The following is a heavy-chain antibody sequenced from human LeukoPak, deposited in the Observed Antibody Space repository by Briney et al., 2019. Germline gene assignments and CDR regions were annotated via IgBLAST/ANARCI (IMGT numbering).Heavy chain of an antibody. CDR2: ISSSSSTI. V-gene: IGHV3-48*02. CDR1: GFTFSSYS. CDR3: ARDGVVVVAATSGGYYGMDV. Sequence: PGGSLRLSCAASGFTFSSYSMSWVRQARGKGLEWVSYISSSSSTIYYADSVKGRFTISRDNAKNSLYLQMNSLRDEDTAVYYCARDGVVVVAATSGGYYGMDVWGQGTTVTVSS. J-gene: IGHJ6*02. D-gene: IGHD2-15*01.